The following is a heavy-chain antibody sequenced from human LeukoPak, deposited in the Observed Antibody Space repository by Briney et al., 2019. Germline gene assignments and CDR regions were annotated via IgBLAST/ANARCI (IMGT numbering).Heavy chain of an antibody. D-gene: IGHD3-10*01. J-gene: IGHJ4*02. CDR2: INPSGGST. CDR3: ARVGVRGGYFDY. Sequence: ASVKVSCKASGYTFTSCYMHWVRQAPGQGLEWMGIINPSGGSTSYAQKFQGRVTMTRDTSTSTVYMELSSLRSEDTAVYYCARVGVRGGYFDYWGQGTLVTVSS. CDR1: GYTFTSCY. V-gene: IGHV1-46*01.